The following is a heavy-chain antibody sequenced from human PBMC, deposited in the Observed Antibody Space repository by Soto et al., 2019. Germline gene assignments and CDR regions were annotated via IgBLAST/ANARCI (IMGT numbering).Heavy chain of an antibody. CDR2: INSDGSST. Sequence: PGGSLRLSCAASGFTFSSDWMYWGRQAPGEGLVCVSRINSDGSSTNYADSVKGRFTISRDNAKNTLYLQMNSLRVEDTAVYYCASREPGRIAYWGQGTLVTVSS. J-gene: IGHJ4*02. D-gene: IGHD1-1*01. CDR1: GFTFSSDW. V-gene: IGHV3-74*01. CDR3: ASREPGRIAY.